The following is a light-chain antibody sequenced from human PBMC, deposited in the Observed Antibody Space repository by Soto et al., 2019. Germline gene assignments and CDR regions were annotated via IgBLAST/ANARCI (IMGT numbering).Light chain of an antibody. V-gene: IGLV2-14*01. CDR2: DVS. CDR1: SSDVGGYNY. Sequence: QSALTQPASVSGSPGQSITISCTGTSSDVGGYNYVSWYQQHPGKAPKLMIYDVSDRPSGVSNRFSGSKSGNTASLTISGLQAEDEADYYCNSYASSTPPSVFGTGTKLTVL. CDR3: NSYASSTPPSV. J-gene: IGLJ1*01.